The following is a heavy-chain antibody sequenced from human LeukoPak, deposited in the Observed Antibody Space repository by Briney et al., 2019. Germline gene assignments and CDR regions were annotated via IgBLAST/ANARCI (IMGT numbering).Heavy chain of an antibody. CDR2: INPSGGST. J-gene: IGHJ5*02. V-gene: IGHV1-46*01. Sequence: ASVKVSCKASGYTFTGYYMHWVRQAPGQGLEWMGIINPSGGSTSYAQKFQGRVTMTRDTSTSTVYMELSSLRSDDTAVYYCAREVFWGFDPWGQGTLVTVSS. CDR1: GYTFTGYY. D-gene: IGHD7-27*01. CDR3: AREVFWGFDP.